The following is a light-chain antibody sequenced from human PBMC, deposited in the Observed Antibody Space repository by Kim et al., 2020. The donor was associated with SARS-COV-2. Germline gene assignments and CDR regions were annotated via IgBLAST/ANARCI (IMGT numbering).Light chain of an antibody. J-gene: IGLJ3*02. CDR3: QVWDSGTWV. Sequence: YELTQPLSVSVALGQTARLTCGGNNIQTKNVHWYRQKPGQAPVLVMYKDSKRPSGIPERFSGSNSGNTATLTISRAQAGDEADYYCQVWDSGTWVFGGG. V-gene: IGLV3-9*01. CDR1: NIQTKN. CDR2: KDS.